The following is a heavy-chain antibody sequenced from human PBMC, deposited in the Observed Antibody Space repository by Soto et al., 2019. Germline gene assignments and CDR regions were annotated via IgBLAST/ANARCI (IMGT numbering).Heavy chain of an antibody. CDR1: GYSFTSYW. D-gene: IGHD5-18*01. CDR3: ARSTPTAMATPSPDY. J-gene: IGHJ4*02. Sequence: EVQLVQSGAEVKKPGESLKISCKGSGYSFTSYWIGWVRQMPGKGLEWMGIIYPGDSDTRYSPSFQGQVTISADKSIXTAYLQWSSLKASDTAMYYCARSTPTAMATPSPDYWGQGTLVTVSS. CDR2: IYPGDSDT. V-gene: IGHV5-51*01.